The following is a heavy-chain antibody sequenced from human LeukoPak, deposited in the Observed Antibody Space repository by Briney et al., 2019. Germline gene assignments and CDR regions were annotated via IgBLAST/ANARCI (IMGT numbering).Heavy chain of an antibody. V-gene: IGHV1-2*02. J-gene: IGHJ4*02. CDR1: GYTFTGYY. Sequence: GAPVKVSCKASGYTFTGYYMHWVRQAPGQGLEWMGWINPNSGGTNYAQKFQGRVTMTRDTSISTAYMELSRLRSDDTAVYYCARDGGLGGFCRGGSCYDYWGQGTLVTVSS. D-gene: IGHD2-15*01. CDR2: INPNSGGT. CDR3: ARDGGLGGFCRGGSCYDY.